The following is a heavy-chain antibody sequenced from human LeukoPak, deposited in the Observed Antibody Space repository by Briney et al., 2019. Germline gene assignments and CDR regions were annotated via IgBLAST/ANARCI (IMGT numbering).Heavy chain of an antibody. D-gene: IGHD3-22*01. CDR2: ISAYNGNT. CDR1: GYTFTSYG. CDR3: ARASSGYYYVSLDY. J-gene: IGHJ4*02. V-gene: IGHV1-18*01. Sequence: ASVKVSCKASGYTFTSYGISWVRQAPGQGLEWMGWISAYNGNTNYAQKLQGRVTMTTDTSTSTAYMELRSLRSDDTAVYYCARASSGYYYVSLDYWGQGTLVTVSS.